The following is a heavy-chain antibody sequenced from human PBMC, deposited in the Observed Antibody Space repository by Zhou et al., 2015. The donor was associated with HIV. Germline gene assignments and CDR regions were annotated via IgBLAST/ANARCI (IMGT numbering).Heavy chain of an antibody. CDR3: ARDLPGYSINWYRFVTLGGYGMTS. J-gene: IGHJ6*02. CDR2: IVPFFGTA. CDR1: GGTFSNHG. D-gene: IGHD6-13*01. V-gene: IGHV1-69*06. Sequence: QVQLVQSGAEVKKPGSSVKVSYKASGGTFSNHGISWVRQAPGQGLEWMGGIVPFFGTANYAQKFQGRVTLSTDTSTSTAYMELRSLRADDTAVYYCARDLPGYSINWYRFVTLGGYGMTSGAKG.